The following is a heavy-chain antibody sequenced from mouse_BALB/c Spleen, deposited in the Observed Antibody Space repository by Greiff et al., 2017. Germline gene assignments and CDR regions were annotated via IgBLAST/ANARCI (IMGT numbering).Heavy chain of an antibody. V-gene: IGHV1-9*01. CDR2: ILPGSGST. J-gene: IGHJ2*01. D-gene: IGHD2-4*01. CDR1: GYTFSSYW. CDR3: AREGYYEDYFDY. Sequence: QVQLQQSGAELMKPGASVKISCKATGYTFSSYWIEWVKQRPGHGLEWIGEILPGSGSTNYNEKFKGKATFTADTSSNTAYMQLSSLTSEDSAVYYCAREGYYEDYFDYWGQGTTLTVSS.